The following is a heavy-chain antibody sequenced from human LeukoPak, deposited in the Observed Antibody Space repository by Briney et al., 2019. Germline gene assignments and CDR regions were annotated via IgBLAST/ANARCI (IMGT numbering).Heavy chain of an antibody. CDR2: INPNSGGT. D-gene: IGHD6-13*01. J-gene: IGHJ4*02. Sequence: ASVKVSCKASGYTFTVYYMHWVRQAPGQGLEWMGWINPNSGGTNYAQKFQGRVTMTRDTSISTAYMELSRLRSDDTAVYYCARDIPLTYSSSWEGYFDYWGQGTLVTVSS. CDR1: GYTFTVYY. CDR3: ARDIPLTYSSSWEGYFDY. V-gene: IGHV1-2*02.